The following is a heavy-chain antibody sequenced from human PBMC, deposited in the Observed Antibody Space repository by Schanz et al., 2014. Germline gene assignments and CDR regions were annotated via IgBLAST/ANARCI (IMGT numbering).Heavy chain of an antibody. CDR2: LSGSGGST. Sequence: EADLVESGGGLIQRGESLRLSCAASGFTFSSYAMSWVRQAPGKGLEWVSALSGSGGSTYYADSVKGRFTISRDNAKNSLYLQMNRLRAEDTAVYYCAREEGWGIATAGPKHYYYGMDVWGQGTTVTVSS. D-gene: IGHD6-13*01. CDR1: GFTFSSYA. J-gene: IGHJ6*02. V-gene: IGHV3-23*04. CDR3: AREEGWGIATAGPKHYYYGMDV.